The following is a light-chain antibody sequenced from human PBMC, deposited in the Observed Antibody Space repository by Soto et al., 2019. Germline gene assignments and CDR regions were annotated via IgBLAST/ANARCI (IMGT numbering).Light chain of an antibody. Sequence: DIVLTQSPATLSLSPGERATLSCRASQSVSSYLAWYQQKPGQAPRLLIYDASNRATGIPARFSGSGSGTDFTLTISSLEPEDFVVYYCQQRSNWPPYTFGQGTKLEIK. V-gene: IGKV3-11*01. CDR3: QQRSNWPPYT. J-gene: IGKJ2*01. CDR1: QSVSSY. CDR2: DAS.